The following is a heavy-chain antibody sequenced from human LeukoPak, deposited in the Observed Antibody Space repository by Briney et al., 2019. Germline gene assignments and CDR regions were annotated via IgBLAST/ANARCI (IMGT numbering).Heavy chain of an antibody. Sequence: SETLSLTCTVSGGSISSYYWSWIRQPPGKGLEWIGYIYYSGSTNYNPSLKSRVTISVDTSKNQFSLKLSSVTAADTAVYYCARDEFLRYFDLWGQGTLVTVSS. CDR1: GGSISSYY. J-gene: IGHJ4*02. CDR2: IYYSGST. D-gene: IGHD3-9*01. CDR3: ARDEFLRYFDL. V-gene: IGHV4-59*12.